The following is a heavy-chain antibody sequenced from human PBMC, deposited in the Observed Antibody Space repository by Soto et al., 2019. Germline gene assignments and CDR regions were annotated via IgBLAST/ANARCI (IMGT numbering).Heavy chain of an antibody. V-gene: IGHV3-33*01. D-gene: IGHD3-9*01. CDR3: ARGVDFDSASYYYYGMDV. CDR2: IWYDGSNK. J-gene: IGHJ6*02. Sequence: QVQLVESGGGVVQPGRSLRLSCAASGFTFSSYGMHWVRQAPGKGLEWVAVIWYDGSNKYYADSVKGRFTISRDNSKNTLYLQMNSLRAEDTAVYYCARGVDFDSASYYYYGMDVWGQGTTVTVSS. CDR1: GFTFSSYG.